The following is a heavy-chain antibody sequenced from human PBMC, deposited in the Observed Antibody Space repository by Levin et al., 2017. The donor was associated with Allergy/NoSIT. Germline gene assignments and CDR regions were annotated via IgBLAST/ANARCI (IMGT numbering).Heavy chain of an antibody. CDR3: ARVRITMVRGVTISPNHYYYGMDV. J-gene: IGHJ6*02. V-gene: IGHV3-30*04. D-gene: IGHD3-10*01. Sequence: GESLKISCAASGFTFSSYAMHWVRQAPGKGLDWVTLISYDGSNRSYADSVKGRFTISRDNSKNTLYLHMNSLRPEDTAVYYCARVRITMVRGVTISPNHYYYGMDVWGQGTTVTVSS. CDR1: GFTFSSYA. CDR2: ISYDGSNR.